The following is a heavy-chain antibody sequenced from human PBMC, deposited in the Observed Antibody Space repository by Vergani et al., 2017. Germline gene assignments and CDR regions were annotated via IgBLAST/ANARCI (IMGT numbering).Heavy chain of an antibody. D-gene: IGHD6-6*01. J-gene: IGHJ6*03. CDR2: ISAYNGNT. CDR1: GYTFTSYG. V-gene: IGHV1-18*04. Sequence: VQLVQSGAEVKKPGASVKVSCKASGYTFTSYGISWVRQAPGQGLEWMGWISAYNGNTNYAQKLQGRVTMTTDTSTSTAYMELSRLRSDDTAVYYCAKHGIAARPFYYYYYMDVWGKGTTVTVSS. CDR3: AKHGIAARPFYYYYYMDV.